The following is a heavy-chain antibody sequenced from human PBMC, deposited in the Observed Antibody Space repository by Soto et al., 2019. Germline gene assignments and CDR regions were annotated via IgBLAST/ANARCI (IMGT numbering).Heavy chain of an antibody. Sequence: ASVKVSCKASGYTFTSYDLNWVRQATGQGLEWMGWMNPNSGNTGYAQKFQGRVTMTRNTSISTAYMELSSLRSEDTAVYYCARVHSSYYYGSFEYWGQGTLVTVSS. J-gene: IGHJ4*02. CDR3: ARVHSSYYYGSFEY. V-gene: IGHV1-8*01. CDR2: MNPNSGNT. D-gene: IGHD3-10*01. CDR1: GYTFTSYD.